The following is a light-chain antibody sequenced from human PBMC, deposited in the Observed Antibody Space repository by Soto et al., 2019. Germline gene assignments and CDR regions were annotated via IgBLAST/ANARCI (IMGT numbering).Light chain of an antibody. Sequence: QSALTQPPSASGSPGQSVAISCTGTSSDVGGYNYVSWFQHHPGKAPRLVIYDVTNRPSGISDRFSGSKSGNTASLTISGLLAEDEADYYCTSYTSTSTYVFGTGTKVT. CDR2: DVT. CDR3: TSYTSTSTYV. V-gene: IGLV2-14*01. J-gene: IGLJ1*01. CDR1: SSDVGGYNY.